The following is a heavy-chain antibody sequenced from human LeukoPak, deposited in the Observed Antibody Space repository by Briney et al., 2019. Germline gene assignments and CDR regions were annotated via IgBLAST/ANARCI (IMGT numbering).Heavy chain of an antibody. CDR2: IWYDGSDK. V-gene: IGHV3-33*06. CDR1: GFTFSSYG. Sequence: PGGSLRLSCVASGFTFSSYGMHWVRQAPGKGLEWVAVIWYDGSDKYYTDSVKGRFTISRDNSKNTLYLQMNSLRAEDTAVYYCAKGLWYFDYWGQGTLVTVSS. CDR3: AKGLWYFDY. D-gene: IGHD4/OR15-4a*01. J-gene: IGHJ4*02.